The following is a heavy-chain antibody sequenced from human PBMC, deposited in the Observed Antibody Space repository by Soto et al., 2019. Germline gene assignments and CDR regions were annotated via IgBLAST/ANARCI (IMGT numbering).Heavy chain of an antibody. V-gene: IGHV3-9*01. CDR3: SKDITGAGPH. J-gene: IGHJ4*02. CDR1: GFTFDDYA. CDR2: ISWNSGSI. D-gene: IGHD6-13*01. Sequence: EVQLVESGGGLVQPGRSLRLSCAASGFTFDDYAMHWVRQAPGKGLEWVSGISWNSGSIGYADSVKGRFTISRDNAKKSLYLQMNRLRTEDTAFYYCSKDITGAGPHWGQGTLVTVSS.